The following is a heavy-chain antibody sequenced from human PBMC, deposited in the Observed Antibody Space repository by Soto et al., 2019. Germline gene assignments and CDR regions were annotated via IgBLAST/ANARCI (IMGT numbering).Heavy chain of an antibody. CDR3: ASSGSFYDSSGYFAY. J-gene: IGHJ4*02. CDR2: INPSGGST. D-gene: IGHD3-22*01. CDR1: GYTFTSYY. Sequence: GASVKVSCKASGYTFTSYYMHWVRHAPGQGLEWMGIINPSGGSTSYAQKFQGRVTMTRDTSTSTVYMELSSLRSEDTAVCYCASSGSFYDSSGYFAYWGQGTLVTVSS. V-gene: IGHV1-46*01.